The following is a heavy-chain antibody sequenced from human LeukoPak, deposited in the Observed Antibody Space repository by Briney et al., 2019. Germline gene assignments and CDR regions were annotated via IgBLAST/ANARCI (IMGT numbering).Heavy chain of an antibody. Sequence: AGGSLRLSCAASGFIFSEYAMNWVRQAPGKGLEWVSAISGGGGTTHYADSVKSRFAVSRDNSKNILYLQMTNLRHEDTALYYCAKDRYSNYGNWFDPWGQGTQVTVIS. CDR1: GFIFSEYA. V-gene: IGHV3-23*01. D-gene: IGHD4-11*01. J-gene: IGHJ5*02. CDR2: ISGGGGTT. CDR3: AKDRYSNYGNWFDP.